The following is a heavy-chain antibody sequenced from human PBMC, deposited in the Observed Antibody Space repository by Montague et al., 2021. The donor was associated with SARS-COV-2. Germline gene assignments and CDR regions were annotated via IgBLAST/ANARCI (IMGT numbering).Heavy chain of an antibody. CDR1: GGSFSGYY. J-gene: IGHJ6*03. CDR3: ARGRLWQWLGYYYMDV. V-gene: IGHV4-34*01. CDR2: INHSGST. D-gene: IGHD6-19*01. Sequence: SETLSLTCAVYGGSFSGYYWGWIRQPPGKGLEWIGEINHSGSTNYNLSLKSRVTISVDTSKNQFSLKLSSVTAADTAVYYCARGRLWQWLGYYYMDVWGKGTTVTVSS.